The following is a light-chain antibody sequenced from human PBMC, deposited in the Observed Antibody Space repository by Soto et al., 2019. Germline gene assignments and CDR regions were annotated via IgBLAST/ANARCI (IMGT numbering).Light chain of an antibody. CDR3: QQYNDWPPYA. CDR1: QTVTGA. Sequence: EIVMTQSPATLSVSPGERATVSCRASQTVTGALAWYQQKPGQAPRLLLYGASTRATGVPDRFSGSGSGTDFTLTISSLQSEDFAVYYCQQYNDWPPYAFGQGTNVEIK. CDR2: GAS. J-gene: IGKJ2*01. V-gene: IGKV3-15*01.